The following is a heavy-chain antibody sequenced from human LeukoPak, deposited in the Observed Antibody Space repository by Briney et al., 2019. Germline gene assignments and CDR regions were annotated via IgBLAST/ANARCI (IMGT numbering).Heavy chain of an antibody. CDR3: ASEYKGSYSY. CDR1: GGSLSIGGYS. V-gene: IGHV4-30-2*01. J-gene: IGHJ4*02. CDR2: IFHSGST. Sequence: SQTLSLTSADPGGSLSIGGYSSSWIRQPPGKGLGWNGYIFHSGSTYSNPSLRSRVTISVDRSKNQFSLKLSSVTAADTAVYYCASEYKGSYSYWGQGTWSPSPQ. D-gene: IGHD3-10*01.